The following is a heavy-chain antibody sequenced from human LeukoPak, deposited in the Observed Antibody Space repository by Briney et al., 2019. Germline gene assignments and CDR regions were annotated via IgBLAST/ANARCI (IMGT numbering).Heavy chain of an antibody. CDR1: GFTVSSNY. CDR3: AREGYSYGYDAFDI. CDR2: IYSGGST. J-gene: IGHJ3*02. Sequence: GGSLRLSCAASGFTVSSNYMSWVRQAPGKGLEWVSVIYSGGSTYYADSVKGRFTISRDNSKNTLYLQMDSLRAEDTAVYYCAREGYSYGYDAFDIWGQGTMVTVSS. D-gene: IGHD5-18*01. V-gene: IGHV3-66*01.